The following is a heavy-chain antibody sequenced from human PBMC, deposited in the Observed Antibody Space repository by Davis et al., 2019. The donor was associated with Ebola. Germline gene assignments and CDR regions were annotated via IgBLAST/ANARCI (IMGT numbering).Heavy chain of an antibody. D-gene: IGHD6-13*01. Sequence: SVTVSCKASGYTFTSYDINWVRQATGQGLEWMGWMNPNSGNTGYAQKFQGRVTMTRNTSISTAYMELSSLRSEDTAVYYCAVHSSSWYGDWFDPWGQGTLVTVSS. V-gene: IGHV1-8*01. CDR3: AVHSSSWYGDWFDP. CDR2: MNPNSGNT. CDR1: GYTFTSYD. J-gene: IGHJ5*02.